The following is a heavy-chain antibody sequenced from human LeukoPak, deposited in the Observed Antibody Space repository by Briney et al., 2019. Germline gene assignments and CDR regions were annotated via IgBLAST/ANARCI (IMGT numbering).Heavy chain of an antibody. J-gene: IGHJ4*02. V-gene: IGHV3-48*03. CDR1: GFTFSSYE. Sequence: GGSLRLSCAASGFTFSSYEMSWVRQAPGKGLEWVSYISSSGVTVKYADSVKGRFTISRDNAKNSLYLQMNSLRAEDTAVYYCAGDLPRWGQGTLVTVS. CDR2: ISSSGVTV. CDR3: AGDLPR.